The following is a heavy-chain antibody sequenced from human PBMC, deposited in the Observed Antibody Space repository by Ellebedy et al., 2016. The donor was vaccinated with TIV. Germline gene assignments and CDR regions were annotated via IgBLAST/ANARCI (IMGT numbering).Heavy chain of an antibody. J-gene: IGHJ5*02. Sequence: PGGSLRLSCEASGFSFRSYWMSWVRQAPGKGLEWVANIYQDGSDQYYVDSVKGRFTISRDNANKLLFLQMNSLRVEDTAVHYCARRGSYGDYAVQVNSWFDRWGQGALVTVSS. CDR3: ARRGSYGDYAVQVNSWFDR. CDR1: GFSFRSYW. CDR2: IYQDGSDQ. D-gene: IGHD4-17*01. V-gene: IGHV3-7*01.